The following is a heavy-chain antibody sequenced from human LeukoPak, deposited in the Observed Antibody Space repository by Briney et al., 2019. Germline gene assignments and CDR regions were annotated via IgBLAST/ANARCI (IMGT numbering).Heavy chain of an antibody. D-gene: IGHD3-16*01. V-gene: IGHV3-23*01. CDR1: GFTFNTYA. Sequence: GGSLRLSCAASGFTFNTYAMSWVRQAPGKGLEWVSGITGNGDITYYADSVKGRFTISRDNSKNTLYLQMNSLSAEDTAVYYCAKSPYYDYSNPDYWGQGTLVTVSS. CDR3: AKSPYYDYSNPDY. J-gene: IGHJ4*02. CDR2: ITGNGDIT.